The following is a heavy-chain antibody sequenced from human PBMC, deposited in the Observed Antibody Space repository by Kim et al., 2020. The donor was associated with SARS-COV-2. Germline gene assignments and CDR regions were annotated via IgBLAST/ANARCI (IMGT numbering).Heavy chain of an antibody. CDR3: ARVLRYFDWLLASDY. V-gene: IGHV3-21*01. CDR1: GFTFSSYS. J-gene: IGHJ4*02. Sequence: GGSLRLSCAASGFTFSSYSMNWVRQAPGKGLEWVSSISSSSSYIYYADSVKGRFTISRDNAKNSLYLQMNSLRAEDTAVYYCARVLRYFDWLLASDYWGQGTLVTVSS. D-gene: IGHD3-9*01. CDR2: ISSSSSYI.